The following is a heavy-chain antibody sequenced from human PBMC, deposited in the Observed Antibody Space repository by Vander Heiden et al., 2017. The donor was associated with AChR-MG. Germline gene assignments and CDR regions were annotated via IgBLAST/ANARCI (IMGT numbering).Heavy chain of an antibody. CDR1: GGSISSSSYY. Sequence: QLQLQESGPGLVKPSETLSLTCTVSGGSISSSSYYWGWIRQPPGKGLEWIGSIYYRGSTYDNPALKSRVTISVDTSNNQFSLQMRSVTAADTAVYCCARGSLEDAYDIWGRVTMMAVSS. CDR2: IYYRGST. J-gene: IGHJ3*02. V-gene: IGHV4-39*01. CDR3: ARGSLEDAYDI.